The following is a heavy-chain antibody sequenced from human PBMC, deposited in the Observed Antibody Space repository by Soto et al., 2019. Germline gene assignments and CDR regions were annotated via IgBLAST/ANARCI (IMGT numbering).Heavy chain of an antibody. Sequence: SETLSLTCTVSGGSISSYYWSWIRQPPGKGLEWIGYIYYSGSTNYNPSLKSRVTISVDTSKNQFSLKLSSVTAAYTSVYYCAVLRYWGGAFDIWGQGTMVTVSS. CDR1: GGSISSYY. D-gene: IGHD3-9*01. V-gene: IGHV4-59*08. J-gene: IGHJ3*02. CDR3: AVLRYWGGAFDI. CDR2: IYYSGST.